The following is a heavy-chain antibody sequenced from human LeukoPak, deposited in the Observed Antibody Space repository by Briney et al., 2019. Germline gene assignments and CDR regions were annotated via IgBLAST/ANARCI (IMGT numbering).Heavy chain of an antibody. D-gene: IGHD6-13*01. CDR1: GYTFTIYG. CDR2: ISAYNGST. Sequence: ASVTVSFTASGYTFTIYGISWVRQAPGQGREGMGWISAYNGSTNYAQKLQGRGTMTTATSTSTAYMELRSLRSDDTAVYYCARFSRQQLSDPWGQGTLVTVSS. J-gene: IGHJ5*02. CDR3: ARFSRQQLSDP. V-gene: IGHV1-18*01.